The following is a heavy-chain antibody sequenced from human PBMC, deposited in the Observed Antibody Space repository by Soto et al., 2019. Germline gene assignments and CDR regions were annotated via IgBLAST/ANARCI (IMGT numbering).Heavy chain of an antibody. J-gene: IGHJ4*01. CDR1: GNTFSNYY. CDR2: INPSGGYT. D-gene: IGHD2-21*02. V-gene: IGHV1-46*01. CDR3: ARGGHIVVVTAAFDY. Sequence: ASVKVSCKASGNTFSNYYIHWVRQAPGQGLEWMGTINPSGGYTTYAQKFLGRMTMTRDTSTSTLYMELTSLISEDTAVYYCARGGHIVVVTAAFDYWGQ.